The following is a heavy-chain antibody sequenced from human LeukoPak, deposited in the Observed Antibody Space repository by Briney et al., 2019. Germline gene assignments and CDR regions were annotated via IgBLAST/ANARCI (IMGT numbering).Heavy chain of an antibody. V-gene: IGHV3-15*01. J-gene: IGHJ4*02. CDR2: IKSKTDGGPT. CDR1: GFTFTNAW. D-gene: IGHD3-22*01. CDR3: AADLRDSSGHQWGGY. Sequence: GGSLRLSCAVSGFTFTNAWMTWVRQAPGKGLEWVGRIKSKTDGGPTDYAAPVKGRFTISRDDSKNTLYLQMNSLKTEDTAVYYCAADLRDSSGHQWGGYWGQGTLVTVSS.